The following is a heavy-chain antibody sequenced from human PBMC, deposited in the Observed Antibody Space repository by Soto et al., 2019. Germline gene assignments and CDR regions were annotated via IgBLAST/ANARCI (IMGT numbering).Heavy chain of an antibody. CDR3: ARVWEPDPETYGMDV. Sequence: EVQVVESGGGLVKPGGSLRLSCAASGFTFSSYSMNWVRQAPGKGLEWVSSITSSSSYIYYADSVKGRFTISRDNAKNSLYLQMNSLSAEDTAVYYCARVWEPDPETYGMDVWGQGTTVTVSS. CDR1: GFTFSSYS. D-gene: IGHD1-26*01. CDR2: ITSSSSYI. V-gene: IGHV3-21*01. J-gene: IGHJ6*02.